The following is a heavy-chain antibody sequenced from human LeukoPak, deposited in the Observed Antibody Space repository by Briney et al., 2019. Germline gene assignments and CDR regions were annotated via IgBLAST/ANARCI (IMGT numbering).Heavy chain of an antibody. V-gene: IGHV4-39*01. CDR2: IYYSGST. Sequence: SETLSPTCTVSGGSISSSSYYSGWIRQPPGKGLEWIGSIYYSGSTYYNPSLKSRVTISVDTSKNQFSLKLSSVTAADTAVYYCARLRSIAVAGTVLDYWGQGTLVTVSS. D-gene: IGHD6-19*01. CDR3: ARLRSIAVAGTVLDY. J-gene: IGHJ4*02. CDR1: GGSISSSSYY.